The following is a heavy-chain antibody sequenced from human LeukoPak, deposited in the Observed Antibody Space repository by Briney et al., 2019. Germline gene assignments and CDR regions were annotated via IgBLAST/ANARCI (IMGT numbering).Heavy chain of an antibody. J-gene: IGHJ4*02. CDR2: IIPILGIA. Sequence: GASVKVSCKASGGTFSSYAISRVRQAPGQGLEWMGRIIPILGIANYAQKFQGRVTITADKSTSTAYMELSSLRSEDTAVYYCAVDILTGYPDYWGQGTLVTVSS. V-gene: IGHV1-69*04. D-gene: IGHD3-9*01. CDR1: GGTFSSYA. CDR3: AVDILTGYPDY.